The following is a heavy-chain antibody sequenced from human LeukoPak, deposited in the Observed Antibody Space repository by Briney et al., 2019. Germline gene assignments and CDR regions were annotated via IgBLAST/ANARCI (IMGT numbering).Heavy chain of an antibody. CDR2: ISGSGTVT. Sequence: GGSLRLSCAASGCTFSNHAMNWVRQAPGKGLERVSIISGSGTVTYYADSVKGRFTISRDNSRNTLYLQMNSLRAEDTALYYCAKTSVGEGRIIGSGYFDNWGQGTLVTVSS. CDR3: AKTSVGEGRIIGSGYFDN. CDR1: GCTFSNHA. J-gene: IGHJ4*02. V-gene: IGHV3-23*01. D-gene: IGHD2-15*01.